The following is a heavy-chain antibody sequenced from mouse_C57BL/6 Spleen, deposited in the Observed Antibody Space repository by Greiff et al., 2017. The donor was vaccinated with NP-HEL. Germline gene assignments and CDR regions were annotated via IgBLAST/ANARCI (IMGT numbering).Heavy chain of an antibody. CDR2: ISSGGSYT. CDR1: GFTFSSYG. CDR3: ARQGTVVAYYYAMDY. D-gene: IGHD1-1*01. J-gene: IGHJ4*01. V-gene: IGHV5-6*01. Sequence: EVQLQESGGDLVKPGGSLKLSCAASGFTFSSYGMSWVRQTPDKRLEWVATISSGGSYTYYPDSVKGRFTISRDNAKNTLYLQMSSLKSEDTAMYYCARQGTVVAYYYAMDYWGQGTSVTVSS.